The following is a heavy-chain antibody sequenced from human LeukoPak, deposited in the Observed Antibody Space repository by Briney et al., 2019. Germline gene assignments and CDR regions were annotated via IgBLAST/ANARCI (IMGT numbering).Heavy chain of an antibody. Sequence: SETLSLTCTVSGGSISSYYWSWIRQPPGKGLEWIGYIYYSGSTNYDPSLKSRVTISVDTSRNQFSLKLSSVTAADTAVYYCARGGTVRNGMDVWGQGTTVTVSS. CDR2: IYYSGST. CDR1: GGSISSYY. V-gene: IGHV4-59*01. D-gene: IGHD1-26*01. J-gene: IGHJ6*02. CDR3: ARGGTVRNGMDV.